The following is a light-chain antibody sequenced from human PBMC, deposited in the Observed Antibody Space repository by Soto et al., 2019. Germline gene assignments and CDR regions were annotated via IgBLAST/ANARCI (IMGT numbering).Light chain of an antibody. CDR1: SSNIGAGYD. V-gene: IGLV1-40*01. J-gene: IGLJ2*01. CDR3: LSFDSSLSVV. CDR2: GNT. Sequence: QSALTQPPSVSGAPGQRVTISCTGNSSNIGAGYDVHWYQQLPGRAPKLLIYGNTNRPSGVPDRFSGSKSGTSASLAITGLQAEDEADYYCLSFDSSLSVVFGGGTKRTVL.